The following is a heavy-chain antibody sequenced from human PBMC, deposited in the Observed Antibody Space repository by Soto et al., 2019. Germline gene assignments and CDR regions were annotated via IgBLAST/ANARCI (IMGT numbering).Heavy chain of an antibody. V-gene: IGHV3-48*02. CDR3: ASIVGTYYDFWSGPDY. CDR1: GFTFSSYS. J-gene: IGHJ4*02. Sequence: PGGSLRLSCAASGFTFSSYSMNWVRQAPGKGLEWVSYISSSSSTIYYADSVKGRFTISRDNAKNSLYLQMNSLRDEDTAVYYCASIVGTYYDFWSGPDYWGQGTLVTVSS. CDR2: ISSSSSTI. D-gene: IGHD3-3*01.